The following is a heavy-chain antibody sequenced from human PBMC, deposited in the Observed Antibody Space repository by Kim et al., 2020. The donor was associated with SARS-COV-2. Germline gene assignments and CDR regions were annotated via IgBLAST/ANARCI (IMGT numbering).Heavy chain of an antibody. Sequence: GGSLRLSCAASGFTFSSYWMSWVRQAPGKGLEWVANIKQDGSEKYYVDSVKGRFTISRDNAKNSLYLQMNSLRAEDTAVFYCARGPLLWFGEFYDAFDIWGQGTMVTVSS. J-gene: IGHJ3*02. V-gene: IGHV3-7*01. CDR3: ARGPLLWFGEFYDAFDI. CDR1: GFTFSSYW. D-gene: IGHD3-10*01. CDR2: IKQDGSEK.